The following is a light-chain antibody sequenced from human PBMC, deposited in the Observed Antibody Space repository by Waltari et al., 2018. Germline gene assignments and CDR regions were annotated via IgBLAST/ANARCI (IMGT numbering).Light chain of an antibody. CDR3: QQYNNWPWT. V-gene: IGKV3-15*01. CDR1: QSVSRN. J-gene: IGKJ1*01. CDR2: GAS. Sequence: LVMTPSPPPLSMFPGDIHTLTSRASQSVSRNLTWLQQKPGQAPRLLIYGASTRATGIPARFSGSGSGTEFTLTISSMQSEDFAVYYCQQYNNWPWTFGKGTKVEIK.